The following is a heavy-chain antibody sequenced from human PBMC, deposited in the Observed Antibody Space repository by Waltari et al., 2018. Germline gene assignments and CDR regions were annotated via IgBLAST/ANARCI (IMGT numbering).Heavy chain of an antibody. V-gene: IGHV3-30-3*01. D-gene: IGHD6-13*01. CDR1: GFTFSSYA. Sequence: QVQLVESGGGVVQPGRSLRLSCAASGFTFSSYAMHWVSRAPGKGLEWVAVISSDGSKKDDADSVKGRFTISRDNSKNTLYLQMNSLRADDTAVYYCARAAVAAAGSEHWGQGTLVTVSS. CDR2: ISSDGSKK. CDR3: ARAAVAAAGSEH. J-gene: IGHJ1*01.